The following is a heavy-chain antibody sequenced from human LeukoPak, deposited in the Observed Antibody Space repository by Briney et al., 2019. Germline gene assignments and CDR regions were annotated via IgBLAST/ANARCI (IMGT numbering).Heavy chain of an antibody. D-gene: IGHD6-19*01. Sequence: GGSLRLSCVASGFTFINYAMHWVRQAPGKGLEWVAVISYDGRDKYYADSVKGRFTISRDNSKNTLYLQMNSLRAEDTAVYYCARHNSGWSLRGAFDIWGQGTMVTVSS. CDR1: GFTFINYA. CDR2: ISYDGRDK. CDR3: ARHNSGWSLRGAFDI. V-gene: IGHV3-30*04. J-gene: IGHJ3*02.